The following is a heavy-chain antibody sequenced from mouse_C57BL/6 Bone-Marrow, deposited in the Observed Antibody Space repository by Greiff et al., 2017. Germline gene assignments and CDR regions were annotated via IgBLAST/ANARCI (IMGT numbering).Heavy chain of an antibody. CDR3: ALFTLGFDY. CDR2: IDPANGNT. CDR1: GFNFKNTY. D-gene: IGHD5-1*01. J-gene: IGHJ2*01. Sequence: EVKLVESVAELVRPGASVKLSCTASGFNFKNTYMHWVKQRPEQGLEWIGRIDPANGNTKYAPKFQGKATITADTSSNTAYLQLSSLTSEDTAIYYCALFTLGFDYWGQGTTLTVSS. V-gene: IGHV14-3*01.